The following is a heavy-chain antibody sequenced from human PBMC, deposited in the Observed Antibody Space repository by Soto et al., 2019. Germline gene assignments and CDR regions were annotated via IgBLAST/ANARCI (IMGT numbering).Heavy chain of an antibody. CDR2: VYTSGRT. Sequence: EVQLVESGGDLIQPGGSLRLSCAASGFTVTNSYMAWFRQSPGKGLEWVSVVYTSGRTYHADSVKGRFTVSRGISTNMFFLQMNKLSAEDMATYYCARAGFERLYFDQWGRGTLVTVSS. J-gene: IGHJ4*02. CDR3: ARAGFERLYFDQ. CDR1: GFTVTNSY. D-gene: IGHD1-1*01. V-gene: IGHV3-53*01.